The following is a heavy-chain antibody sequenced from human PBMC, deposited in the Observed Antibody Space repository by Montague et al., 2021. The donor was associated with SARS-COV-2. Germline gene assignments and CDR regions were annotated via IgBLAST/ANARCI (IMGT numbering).Heavy chain of an antibody. D-gene: IGHD3-10*01. CDR3: ARVGVGTMVRGVIPAYYYDGMDV. V-gene: IGHV4-61*02. CDR2: IYTSGST. J-gene: IGHJ6*02. Sequence: TLSLTCTVSGGSISSGSYYWSWIRQPAGKGLEWIGRIYTSGSTNYNPSPKSRVTISVDTSKNQFSLRLSSVTAADTAVYYCARVGVGTMVRGVIPAYYYDGMDVWGQGTTVTVSS. CDR1: GGSISSGSYY.